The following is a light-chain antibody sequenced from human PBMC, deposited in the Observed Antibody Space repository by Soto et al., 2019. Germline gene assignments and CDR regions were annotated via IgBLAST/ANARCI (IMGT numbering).Light chain of an antibody. Sequence: EIVMTQSPATLSVSPGERATLSCRASQSVNSNLVWYQQKPGQAPRLLIYGASTRATGIPVRFSGSGYGTEFTLTISSLQSEDCAVYYCQEYNNWLWTFGQGTKVESK. CDR1: QSVNSN. CDR2: GAS. J-gene: IGKJ1*01. V-gene: IGKV3-15*01. CDR3: QEYNNWLWT.